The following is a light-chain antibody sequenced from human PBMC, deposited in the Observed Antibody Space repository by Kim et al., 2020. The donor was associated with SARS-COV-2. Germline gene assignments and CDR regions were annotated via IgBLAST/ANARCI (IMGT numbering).Light chain of an antibody. V-gene: IGLV3-1*01. CDR3: QAWDSRV. Sequence: SYELTQPPSVSVSPGQTASITCSGDKLGDKYACWYQQKPGRSPVLVIYQDSKRPSGIPERFSGSNSGNTATLTISGTQAMDEADYYCQAWDSRVFGGGTQLTVL. CDR2: QDS. CDR1: KLGDKY. J-gene: IGLJ3*02.